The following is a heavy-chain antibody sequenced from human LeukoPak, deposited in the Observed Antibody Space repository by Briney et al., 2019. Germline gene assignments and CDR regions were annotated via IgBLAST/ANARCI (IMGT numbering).Heavy chain of an antibody. CDR1: GFTFCIYD. Sequence: GGSLRLSCAASGFTFCIYDMHWVRQATGKGLEWVSAIGTAGDTYYPGSVKGRFTISRENAKNSLYLQMNSLRAGDTAVYYCARGIRCSGGSCYSLDYWGQGTLVTVSS. J-gene: IGHJ4*02. CDR2: IGTAGDT. V-gene: IGHV3-13*01. CDR3: ARGIRCSGGSCYSLDY. D-gene: IGHD2-15*01.